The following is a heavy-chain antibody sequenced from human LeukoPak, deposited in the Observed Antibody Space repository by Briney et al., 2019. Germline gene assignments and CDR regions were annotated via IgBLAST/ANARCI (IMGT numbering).Heavy chain of an antibody. V-gene: IGHV4-59*12. D-gene: IGHD3-22*01. Sequence: PSETLSLTCTVSGGSISSYYWSWIRQPPGKGLEWIGYIYDSGSTNYNPSLKSRVTISVDTSKNQFSLKLSSVTAADTAVYYCARRGYYDSSGYYNTAAFDIWGQGTMVTVSS. CDR3: ARRGYYDSSGYYNTAAFDI. J-gene: IGHJ3*02. CDR2: IYDSGST. CDR1: GGSISSYY.